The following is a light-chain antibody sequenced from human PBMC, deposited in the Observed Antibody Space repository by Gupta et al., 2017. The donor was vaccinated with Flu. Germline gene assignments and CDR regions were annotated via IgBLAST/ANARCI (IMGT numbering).Light chain of an antibody. CDR1: SNNTDY. V-gene: IGKV4-1*01. Sequence: SNNTDYFAFYQQKSGQSPKLLIYWASTRESGVPDRFSCIGSGTDFTLPISTLQAEDVAVYYFLQYYTNQVTFGQGTPVEI. CDR3: LQYYTNQVT. J-gene: IGKJ1*01. CDR2: WAS.